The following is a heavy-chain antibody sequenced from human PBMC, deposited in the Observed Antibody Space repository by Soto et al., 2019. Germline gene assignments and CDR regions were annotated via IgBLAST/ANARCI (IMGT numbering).Heavy chain of an antibody. J-gene: IGHJ4*02. V-gene: IGHV2-70*04. CDR3: ARVSVHLSFDS. CDR2: IDWDDDK. Sequence: GSGPTLVNPTETLTLTCIFSGFSLTTSGVRVGWIRQPPGKALEWLARIDWDDDKFYSSSLKTRLTISKDTSKNQVVLTMTDMGPVDTATYYCARVSVHLSFDSWGQGAQVTVSS. CDR1: GFSLTTSGVR. D-gene: IGHD1-1*01.